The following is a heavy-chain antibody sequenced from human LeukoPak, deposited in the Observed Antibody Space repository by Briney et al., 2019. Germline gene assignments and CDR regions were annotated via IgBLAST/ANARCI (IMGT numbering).Heavy chain of an antibody. J-gene: IGHJ5*02. CDR2: IYYSGST. D-gene: IGHD3-22*01. Sequence: SETLSLTCTVSGGSISSGGYYWSWIRQHPGKGLEWIGYIYYSGSTYYNPSLKSRVTISVDTSKNQFSLKLSSVTAADTAVYYCARGGSRRPSGYGFAWGQGTLVTVSS. CDR1: GGSISSGGYY. CDR3: ARGGSRRPSGYGFA. V-gene: IGHV4-31*03.